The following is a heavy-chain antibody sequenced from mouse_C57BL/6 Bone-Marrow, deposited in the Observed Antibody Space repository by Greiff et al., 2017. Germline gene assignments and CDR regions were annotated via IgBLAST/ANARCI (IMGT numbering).Heavy chain of an antibody. CDR2: IRNKANGYTT. Sequence: EVKLMESGGGLVQPGGSLSLPCAASGFTFTDYYMSWVRQPPGKALEWLGFIRNKANGYTTEYSASVKGRFTISRDNSQSILYLQMNALRAEDSATYYCAREEIYYGSFDYWGQGTTLTVSS. CDR1: GFTFTDYY. CDR3: AREEIYYGSFDY. J-gene: IGHJ2*01. V-gene: IGHV7-3*01. D-gene: IGHD1-1*01.